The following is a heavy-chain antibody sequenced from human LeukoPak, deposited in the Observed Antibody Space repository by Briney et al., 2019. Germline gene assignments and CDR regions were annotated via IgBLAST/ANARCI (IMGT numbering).Heavy chain of an antibody. CDR1: GYTFTSYY. V-gene: IGHV1-46*01. Sequence: ASVRVSCKASGYTFTSYYMHWMRQAPGQGLEWMGIINPSGGSTSYAQKFQGRVTMTRDTSISTAYMELSRLRSDDTAVYYCARGGGVPAAKPNPDYWGQGTLVTVSS. CDR3: ARGGGVPAAKPNPDY. CDR2: INPSGGST. D-gene: IGHD2-2*02. J-gene: IGHJ4*02.